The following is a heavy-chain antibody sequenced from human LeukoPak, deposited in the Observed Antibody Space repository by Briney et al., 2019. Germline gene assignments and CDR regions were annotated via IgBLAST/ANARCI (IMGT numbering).Heavy chain of an antibody. CDR2: ILRKTDGGTT. D-gene: IGHD3/OR15-3a*01. V-gene: IGHV3-15*01. J-gene: IGHJ4*01. CDR1: GFTFSGYA. Sequence: PGGSLRLSCAGSGFTFSGYAMHWVRQAPGKGLEWVGRILRKTDGGTTDYAAPVKGRFSISRDDSKNTLYLQMNSLKTEDTAVYYCTTDSYDLWGHGTLVLVSS. CDR3: TTDSYDL.